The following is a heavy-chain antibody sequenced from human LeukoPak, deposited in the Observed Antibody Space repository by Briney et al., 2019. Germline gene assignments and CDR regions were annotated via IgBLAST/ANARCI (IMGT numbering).Heavy chain of an antibody. CDR1: GYNFPGYW. J-gene: IGHJ4*02. CDR3: AKGNPVVSYYFDY. CDR2: IYPGDSDT. Sequence: GESLKISCEGSGYNFPGYWIGWVRQMPGKGLELMGIIYPGDSDTRYSPSFQGQVTISADKSIRTAYLQWSSLKASDTAMYYCAKGNPVVSYYFDYWGQGTLVTVSS. D-gene: IGHD1-14*01. V-gene: IGHV5-51*01.